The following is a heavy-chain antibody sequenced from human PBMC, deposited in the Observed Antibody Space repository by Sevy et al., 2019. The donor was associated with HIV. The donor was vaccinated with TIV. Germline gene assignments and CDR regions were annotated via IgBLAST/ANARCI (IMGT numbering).Heavy chain of an antibody. CDR2: VTSDGTT. V-gene: IGHV3-23*01. Sequence: GESLKISCAASGLTLTTTGMSWVRRAPGKGLEWVAGVTSDGTTYYADSVRDRFTVSRDNSKNTLYLQLNSLGADDTAVFYCAGGDTTMITDLDYWGQGTLVTVSS. J-gene: IGHJ4*02. CDR3: AGGDTTMITDLDY. D-gene: IGHD3-16*01. CDR1: GLTLTTTG.